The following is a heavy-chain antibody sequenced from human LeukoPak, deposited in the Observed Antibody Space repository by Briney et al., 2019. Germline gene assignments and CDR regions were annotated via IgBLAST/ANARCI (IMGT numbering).Heavy chain of an antibody. Sequence: PGGSLKLSCAASGFTFSSYWMSWVRQAPGKGLEWVANIKQDGSEKYYVDSVKGRFTISRDNAKNSLYLQMNSLRAEDTAVYYCARGGGVNSTRLFDPWGQGTLVTVSS. J-gene: IGHJ5*02. V-gene: IGHV3-7*01. CDR3: ARGGGVNSTRLFDP. D-gene: IGHD3-10*01. CDR1: GFTFSSYW. CDR2: IKQDGSEK.